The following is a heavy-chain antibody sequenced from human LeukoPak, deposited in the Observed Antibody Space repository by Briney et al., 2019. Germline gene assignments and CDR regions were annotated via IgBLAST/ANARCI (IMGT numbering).Heavy chain of an antibody. J-gene: IGHJ5*02. Sequence: GAPVKVSCKASGYTFTSYCMHWVRQAPGQGLEWMGIINPSGGSTSYAQKFQGRVTMTRDTSTSTVYMELSSLRSEDTAVYYCARGGSSANWFDPWGQGTLVTVSS. CDR1: GYTFTSYC. CDR3: ARGGSSANWFDP. CDR2: INPSGGST. V-gene: IGHV1-46*01.